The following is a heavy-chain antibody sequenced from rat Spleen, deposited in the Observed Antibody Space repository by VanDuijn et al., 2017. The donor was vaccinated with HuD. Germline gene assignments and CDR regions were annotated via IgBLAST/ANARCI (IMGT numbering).Heavy chain of an antibody. V-gene: IGHV5-29*01. D-gene: IGHD1-12*02. J-gene: IGHJ2*01. CDR1: GFTFSNYG. CDR3: ARRFYYDGTYYYDYFDY. Sequence: EVQLVESGGGLVQPGRSLKLSCAASGFTFSNYGMAWVRQAPTKGLEWVATISYDGSRTYYRDSVKGRCTISRDNAKSTLYLQMDSLRSEDTATCYCARRFYYDGTYYYDYFDYWGQGVMVTVSS. CDR2: ISYDGSRT.